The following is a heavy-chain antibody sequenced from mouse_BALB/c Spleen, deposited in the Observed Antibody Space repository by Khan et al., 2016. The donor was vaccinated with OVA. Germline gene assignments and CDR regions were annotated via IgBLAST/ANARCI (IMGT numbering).Heavy chain of an antibody. CDR1: GYSITTDYA. D-gene: IGHD2-3*01. CDR3: ARVDGGDFDY. CDR2: ISYSGNT. Sequence: VQLKQSGPGLVKPSQSLSLTCTVTGYSITTDYAWNWIRQFPGNKLEWMGYISYSGNTKYNPSLKSRISITRDTSKNQFFLQLKSVTTEDTARYYCARVDGGDFDYWGQGTTLTVSS. V-gene: IGHV3-2*02. J-gene: IGHJ2*01.